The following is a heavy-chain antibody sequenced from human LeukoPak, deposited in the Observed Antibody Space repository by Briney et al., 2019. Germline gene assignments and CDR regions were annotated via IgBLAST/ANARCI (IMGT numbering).Heavy chain of an antibody. D-gene: IGHD6-6*01. CDR3: AKRSSSSRYRVDYFDY. J-gene: IGHJ4*02. CDR2: ISGSGGST. Sequence: QPGGSLRLSCAASGFTFSSYAMSWVRQAPGKGLEWVSAISGSGGSTYYADSVKGRFTISRDNSKNTLYLQMNSLRAEDTAVYYCAKRSSSSRYRVDYFDYWGQGTLVTVSS. CDR1: GFTFSSYA. V-gene: IGHV3-23*01.